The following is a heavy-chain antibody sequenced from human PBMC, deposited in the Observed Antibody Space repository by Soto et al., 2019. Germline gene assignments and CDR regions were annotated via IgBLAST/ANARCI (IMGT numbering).Heavy chain of an antibody. CDR1: GYTFTSYG. D-gene: IGHD6-13*01. CDR2: TSAYNVNT. Sequence: VQLVQSGAEVKKPGASVKVSCKASGYTFTSYGISWVRQAPGQGLEWMGWTSAYNVNTHYAQKLQGRVTMTTDTSTSTADMGLRSLRSEETAVYYCARESSSSGHDYWGQGTLVTVAA. V-gene: IGHV1-18*01. J-gene: IGHJ4*02. CDR3: ARESSSSGHDY.